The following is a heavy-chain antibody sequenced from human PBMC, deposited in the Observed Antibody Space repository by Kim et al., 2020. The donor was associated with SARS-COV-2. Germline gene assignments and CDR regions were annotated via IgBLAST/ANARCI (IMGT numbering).Heavy chain of an antibody. D-gene: IGHD1-26*01. CDR2: ISGSGGST. J-gene: IGHJ4*02. CDR3: AKDGARSYYAIDY. V-gene: IGHV3-23*01. CDR1: GFTFSSYA. Sequence: GGSLRLSCAASGFTFSSYAMSGVRQAPGKGLEWVSAISGSGGSTYYADSVKGRFTISRDNSKNTLYLEMNSLRAEDTAVYYCAKDGARSYYAIDYWGQGTLVTVSS.